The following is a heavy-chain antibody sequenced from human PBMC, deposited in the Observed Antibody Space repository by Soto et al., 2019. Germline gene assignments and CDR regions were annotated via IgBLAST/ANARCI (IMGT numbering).Heavy chain of an antibody. J-gene: IGHJ4*02. CDR2: MYYGRSA. CDR3: ALRSMAVVPEY. Sequence: QVQLQESGPGLVKPSETLSLTCAVSGDSISSYYCMWIRQPPGKGLEAIGYMYYGRSANYNTSLKSRVTLSVDTYTNQCSLTLSSKTAADTAVYYCALRSMAVVPEYWGQGTLVTVSS. D-gene: IGHD3-22*01. V-gene: IGHV4-59*01. CDR1: GDSISSYY.